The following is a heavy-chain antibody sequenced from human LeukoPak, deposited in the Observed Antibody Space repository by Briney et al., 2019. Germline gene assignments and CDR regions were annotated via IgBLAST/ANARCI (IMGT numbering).Heavy chain of an antibody. V-gene: IGHV3-21*01. D-gene: IGHD3-3*01. CDR3: ARDGRSFGVVISGHTAFDI. CDR1: GFTFSSYS. CDR2: ISSSSSYI. J-gene: IGHJ3*02. Sequence: GGSLRLSCAASGFTFSSYSMNWVRQAPGKGLEWVSSISSSSSYIYYADSVKGRFTISRDNAKNSLYLQMNSLRAEDTAVYYCARDGRSFGVVISGHTAFDIWGQGTMVTVSS.